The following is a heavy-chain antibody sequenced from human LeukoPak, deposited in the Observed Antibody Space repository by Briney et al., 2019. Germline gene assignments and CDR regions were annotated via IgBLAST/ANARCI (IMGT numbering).Heavy chain of an antibody. CDR1: GGSISSGDYY. CDR3: GRGGYYYGSGSDGENAFDI. CDR2: IYYSGST. Sequence: PSETLSLTCTVSGGSISSGDYYWSWIRQPPGKGLEWIGYIYYSGSTYYNPSLKSRVTISVDASKNQFSLKLSSVTAADTAVYYCGRGGYYYGSGSDGENAFDIWGQGTMVTVSS. D-gene: IGHD3-10*01. V-gene: IGHV4-30-4*01. J-gene: IGHJ3*02.